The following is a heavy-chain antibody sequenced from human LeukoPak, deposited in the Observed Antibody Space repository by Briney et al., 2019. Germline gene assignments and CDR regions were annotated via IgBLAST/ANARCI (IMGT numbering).Heavy chain of an antibody. CDR1: VYTFTDYY. CDR2: INPNSGDT. Sequence: GASVMVSCKASVYTFTDYYIYWVRQAPGQGLEWMGWINPNSGDTNYAQNFQDRVTLTRDTSISTAYMELTNLRSDDTAVYYCARPNGAYYNWFDPWGQGTLVTVSS. D-gene: IGHD2-8*01. CDR3: ARPNGAYYNWFDP. J-gene: IGHJ5*02. V-gene: IGHV1-2*02.